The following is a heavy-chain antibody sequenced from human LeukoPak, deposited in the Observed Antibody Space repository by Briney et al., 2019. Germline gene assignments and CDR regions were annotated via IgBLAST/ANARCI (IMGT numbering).Heavy chain of an antibody. Sequence: PGGSLRLSCAASGFSLSDYWMTWVRQAPGKGLEWVANINQDGSVKYYVDSVKGRFTISRDNAKNSLYLQMNSLRAEDTAVYYCARDGRGGYGAPSYYFDYWGQGTLVTVSS. CDR3: ARDGRGGYGAPSYYFDY. CDR2: INQDGSVK. CDR1: GFSLSDYW. V-gene: IGHV3-7*01. J-gene: IGHJ4*02. D-gene: IGHD3-16*01.